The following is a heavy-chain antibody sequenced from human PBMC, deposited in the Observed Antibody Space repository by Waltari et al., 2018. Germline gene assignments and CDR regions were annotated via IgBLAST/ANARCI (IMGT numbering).Heavy chain of an antibody. CDR2: IRYDGSNK. V-gene: IGHV3-30*02. CDR1: GFTFSSYG. J-gene: IGHJ4*02. D-gene: IGHD1-26*01. CDR3: AKVPRVGAMGVDY. Sequence: QVQLVESGGGVVQPGGSLRLSCAESGFTFSSYGMHWVRQAPGKGLEWVAFIRYDGSNKYYADSVKGRFTISRDNSKNTLYLQMNSLRAEDTAVYYCAKVPRVGAMGVDYWGQGTLVTVSS.